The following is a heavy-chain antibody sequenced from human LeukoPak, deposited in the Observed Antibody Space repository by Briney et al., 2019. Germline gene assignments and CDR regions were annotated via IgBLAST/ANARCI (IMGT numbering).Heavy chain of an antibody. CDR1: GGSISSYY. V-gene: IGHV4-59*01. J-gene: IGHJ5*02. CDR3: ARKSGYNAFDP. CDR2: IYYSGST. Sequence: PSETLSLTCTVSGGSISSYYWSWIRQPPGKGLEWIGDIYYSGSTNYNPSLKSRVTISVDTSKNQFSLKLSSVTAADTAVYYCARKSGYNAFDPWGQGTLVTVSS. D-gene: IGHD5-12*01.